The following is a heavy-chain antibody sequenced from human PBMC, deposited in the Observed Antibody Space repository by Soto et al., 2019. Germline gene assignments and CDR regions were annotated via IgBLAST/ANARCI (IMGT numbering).Heavy chain of an antibody. D-gene: IGHD3-9*01. Sequence: EWIGEINHSGSTNYNPSLKSRVTISVDTSKNQFSLKLSSVTAADTAVYYCARGGDDILTGYPDYYCYGMSVWGQGTTVTVS. CDR2: INHSGST. J-gene: IGHJ6*02. V-gene: IGHV4-34*01. CDR3: ARGGDDILTGYPDYYCYGMSV.